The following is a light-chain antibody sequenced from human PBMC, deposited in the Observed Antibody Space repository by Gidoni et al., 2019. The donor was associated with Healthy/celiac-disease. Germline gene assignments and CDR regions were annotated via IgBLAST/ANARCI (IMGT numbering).Light chain of an antibody. CDR2: YAS. Sequence: EIVLTQSPATLSLSPGERATLSCRASQSVSSYLAWYPQKPGQAPRLLIYYASNRATGIPARFSGSGSGTDFTLTISSLEPEDFAVYYCQQRSNWPPGVPFGQGTRLEIK. J-gene: IGKJ5*01. CDR3: QQRSNWPPGVP. V-gene: IGKV3-11*01. CDR1: QSVSSY.